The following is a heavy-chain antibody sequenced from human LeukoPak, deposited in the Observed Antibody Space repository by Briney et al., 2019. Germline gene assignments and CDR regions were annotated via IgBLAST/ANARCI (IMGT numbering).Heavy chain of an antibody. V-gene: IGHV3-23*01. Sequence: GGSLRLSCAASGFTFSSYAMSWVRQAPGKGLEWVSAISGSGGSTHYADSVKGRFTISRDKSKNTLYLQMNRLRAEDTAVYYCAKPDGYNSFDYWGQGTLVTVSS. J-gene: IGHJ4*02. CDR3: AKPDGYNSFDY. CDR1: GFTFSSYA. D-gene: IGHD5-24*01. CDR2: ISGSGGST.